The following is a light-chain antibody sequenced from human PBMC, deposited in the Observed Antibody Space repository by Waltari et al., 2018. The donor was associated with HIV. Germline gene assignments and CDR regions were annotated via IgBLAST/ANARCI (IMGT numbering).Light chain of an antibody. J-gene: IGKJ2*03. V-gene: IGKV3-11*01. CDR1: HSVGNY. CDR3: QQRTNWPPYS. Sequence: EIVLTQSPATLSLSPGETATLSCRASHSVGNYLAWYQQKPGQAPRLLIYDASNRATGIPVRFSGSGSGTDFTLTISSLEPEDFAVYYCQQRTNWPPYSFCQGTKLEIK. CDR2: DAS.